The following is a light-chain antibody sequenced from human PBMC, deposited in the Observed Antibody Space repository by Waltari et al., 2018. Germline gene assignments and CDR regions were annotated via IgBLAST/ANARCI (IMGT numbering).Light chain of an antibody. CDR3: CSYAGSRTFVV. V-gene: IGLV2-23*03. CDR1: SSDVGSYNL. J-gene: IGLJ3*02. CDR2: EGS. Sequence: QSALTQPASVSGSPGQSITISCTGTSSDVGSYNLVSWYQQHPGKAPKLMICEGSKRPSGVSNRFSGSKSGNTASLTISGLQAEDEADHYCCSYAGSRTFVVFGGGTKLTVL.